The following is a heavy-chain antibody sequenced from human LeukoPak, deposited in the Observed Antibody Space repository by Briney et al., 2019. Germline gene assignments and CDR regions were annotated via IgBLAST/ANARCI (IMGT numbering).Heavy chain of an antibody. Sequence: ASVKVSCKASGYTFTSYGISWVRQAPGQVLEWMGWISAYNGNTNYAQKLQGRVTMTTDTSTSTAYMELRSLRSDDTAVYYCASGESSRTMLGYWGQGTLVTVSS. CDR2: ISAYNGNT. CDR3: ASGESSRTMLGY. D-gene: IGHD6-6*01. J-gene: IGHJ4*02. V-gene: IGHV1-18*01. CDR1: GYTFTSYG.